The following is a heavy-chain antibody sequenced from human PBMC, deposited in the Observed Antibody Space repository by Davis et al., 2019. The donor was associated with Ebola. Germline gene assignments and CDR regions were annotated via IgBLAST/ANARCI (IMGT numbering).Heavy chain of an antibody. CDR3: ARGHNYAHEY. V-gene: IGHV1-2*06. J-gene: IGHJ4*02. D-gene: IGHD4-11*01. CDR2: VILKSGAT. CDR1: GDTFTDYN. Sequence: ASVKVSCKASGDTFTDYNIHWMRQAPGQGLEWLGRVILKSGATNYAQKFQGRVTMTRDTSISTVYMELSSLRYDDTADYYCARGHNYAHEYWGQGTLVTVSS.